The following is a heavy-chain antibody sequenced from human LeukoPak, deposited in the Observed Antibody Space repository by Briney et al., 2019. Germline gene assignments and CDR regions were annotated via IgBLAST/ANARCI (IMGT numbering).Heavy chain of an antibody. CDR1: GFTFSSYA. J-gene: IGHJ4*02. D-gene: IGHD3-10*01. CDR2: ISGSGGST. V-gene: IGHV3-23*01. Sequence: PGGSLRLSCAASGFTFSSYAMSWVRRAPGKGREGVSAISGSGGSTSYADSVKGRFTISRRNSKNTLYLQMHSLRAEDTAVYYCAKDHTPFRDYFDYWGQGTLVTVSS. CDR3: AKDHTPFRDYFDY.